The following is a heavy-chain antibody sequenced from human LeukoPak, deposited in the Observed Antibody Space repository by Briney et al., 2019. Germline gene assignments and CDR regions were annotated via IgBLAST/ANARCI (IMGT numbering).Heavy chain of an antibody. CDR1: GYTFTSHV. J-gene: IGHJ6*03. D-gene: IGHD3-9*01. CDR3: ARGDQTGYVGYYYYYMDV. CDR2: SNTVAENH. Sequence: ASGKLSCKASGYTFTSHVLNWGRQSPGQGLEWRGWSNTVAENHKYAQGFKELFVVSVDTFVGSANVQISLQKTEDTVVYVCARGDQTGYVGYYYYYMDVWGKGTTVTVSS. V-gene: IGHV7-4-1*02.